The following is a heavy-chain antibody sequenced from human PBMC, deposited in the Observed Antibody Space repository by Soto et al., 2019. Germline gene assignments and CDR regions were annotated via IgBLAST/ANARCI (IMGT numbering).Heavy chain of an antibody. V-gene: IGHV4-59*11. CDR3: ARADPDHSAGY. CDR1: GGSMSSHY. CDR2: ISYSVST. Sequence: SETLSLTCTVSGGSMSSHYWTWLRQPPGKGLEWIGYISYSVSTYYNPSLKSRVTISAYTSRNQFSLKLSSVIAADTAVYYCARADPDHSAGYWGQCSLV. J-gene: IGHJ1*01. D-gene: IGHD1-1*01.